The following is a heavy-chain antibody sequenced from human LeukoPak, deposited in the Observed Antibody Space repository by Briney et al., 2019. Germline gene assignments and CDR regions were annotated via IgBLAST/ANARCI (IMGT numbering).Heavy chain of an antibody. CDR2: IYYSGST. J-gene: IGHJ4*02. V-gene: IGHV4-39*01. CDR3: ARSAAAGYFDY. D-gene: IGHD6-13*01. Sequence: PSETLSLTCTVSGGSISSSSYYWGWLRQPPGTGLEWIGSIYYSGSTYYNPSLKSRVTISVDTSKNQFSLKLSSVTAADTAVYYCARSAAAGYFDYWGQGTLVTVSS. CDR1: GGSISSSSYY.